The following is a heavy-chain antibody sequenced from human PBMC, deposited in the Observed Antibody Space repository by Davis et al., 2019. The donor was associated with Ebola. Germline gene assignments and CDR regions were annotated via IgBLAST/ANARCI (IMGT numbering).Heavy chain of an antibody. V-gene: IGHV4-4*02. CDR3: ARDKEGSWFFDL. CDR1: GVSISSSNL. J-gene: IGHJ2*01. Sequence: PGGSLRLSCVVSGVSISSSNLWTWVRQPPGRGLEWIGEIHLGGTTNYNPSLWGRVTILVDKSKNQLSLKLTSVTAADTAVYYCARDKEGSWFFDLWGRGTLVTVSS. CDR2: IHLGGTT.